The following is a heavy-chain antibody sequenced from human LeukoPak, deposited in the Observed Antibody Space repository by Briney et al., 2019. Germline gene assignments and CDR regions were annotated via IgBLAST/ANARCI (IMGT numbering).Heavy chain of an antibody. CDR1: GGTFSSYA. D-gene: IGHD2-15*01. J-gene: IGHJ5*02. CDR3: AREGCSGGSCYWRGLNWFDP. V-gene: IGHV1-69*13. Sequence: ASVKVSCKASGGTFSSYAISWVRQAPGQGLEWMGGIIPIFGTANYAQKFQGRVTITADESTSTAYMELSSLRSDDTAVYYCAREGCSGGSCYWRGLNWFDPWGQGTLVTVSS. CDR2: IIPIFGTA.